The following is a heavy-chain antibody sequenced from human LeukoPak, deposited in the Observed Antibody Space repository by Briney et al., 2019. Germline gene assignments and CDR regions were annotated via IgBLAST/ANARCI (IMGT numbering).Heavy chain of an antibody. V-gene: IGHV3-64D*06. J-gene: IGHJ4*02. D-gene: IGHD4-23*01. Sequence: GGSLTLSCSASGFTFSSYAMHWVRQAPGKGLECVSAIVSNGGRTYYADSVKGRFTISRDNSKNTLYLQMSSLRAEDTAVYYCVKDPFYGGNPLYYFDYWGQGTLVTVSS. CDR1: GFTFSSYA. CDR3: VKDPFYGGNPLYYFDY. CDR2: IVSNGGRT.